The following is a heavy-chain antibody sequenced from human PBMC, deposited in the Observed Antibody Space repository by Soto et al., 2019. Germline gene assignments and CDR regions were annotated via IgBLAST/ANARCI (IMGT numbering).Heavy chain of an antibody. CDR2: MNPNSGNT. CDR3: ARGSTVTFYYYGMDV. V-gene: IGHV1-8*01. D-gene: IGHD4-4*01. J-gene: IGHJ6*02. CDR1: GYTFTSYD. Sequence: QVQLVQSGAEVKKPGASVKVSCKASGYTFTSYDINWVRQATGQGLEWMGWMNPNSGNTGYAQKFQGRVTMXXNXSXXTAYMELSSLRSEDTAVYYCARGSTVTFYYYGMDVWGQGTTVTVSS.